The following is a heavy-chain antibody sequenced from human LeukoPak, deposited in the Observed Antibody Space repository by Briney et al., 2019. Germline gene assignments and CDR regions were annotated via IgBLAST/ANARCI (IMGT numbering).Heavy chain of an antibody. D-gene: IGHD3-3*01. CDR3: ARGFAYYDFWSGYYPQYNWFDP. J-gene: IGHJ5*02. CDR1: GYTFTSYD. CDR2: MNTKSGNT. Sequence: ASVKVSCKASGYTFTSYDINWVRQATGQGLEWVGWMNTKSGNTGYAQKFQGRVTMTRNTSISTDYMELSSLRSEDAAVYYCARGFAYYDFWSGYYPQYNWFDPWGQGTLVTVP. V-gene: IGHV1-8*01.